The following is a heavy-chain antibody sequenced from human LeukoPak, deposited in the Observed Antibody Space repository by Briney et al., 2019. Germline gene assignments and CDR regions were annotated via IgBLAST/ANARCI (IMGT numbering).Heavy chain of an antibody. D-gene: IGHD1-1*01. J-gene: IGHJ4*02. Sequence: PGGSLRLSCAASGFTFSSYAMHWVRQAPGKGLEWVAVKSYDGSNKYYADSVKGRFTISRDNSKNTLYLQMNSLRAEDTAVYYCARVAERSLYYFDYWGQGTLVTVSS. CDR3: ARVAERSLYYFDY. V-gene: IGHV3-30-3*01. CDR2: KSYDGSNK. CDR1: GFTFSSYA.